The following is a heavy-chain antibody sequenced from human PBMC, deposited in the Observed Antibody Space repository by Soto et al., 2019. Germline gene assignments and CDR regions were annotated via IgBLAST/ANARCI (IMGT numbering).Heavy chain of an antibody. CDR3: ARGRGYSYGSVGYYYGMDV. J-gene: IGHJ6*02. Sequence: WASVKVSCKASGYTFTGYYMHWVRQAPGQGLEWMGWINPNSGGTNYAQKFQSRVTMTRDTSISTPYMELSRLRSDDTAVYYCARGRGYSYGSVGYYYGMDVWGQGTTVTVSS. D-gene: IGHD5-18*01. CDR1: GYTFTGYY. CDR2: INPNSGGT. V-gene: IGHV1-2*02.